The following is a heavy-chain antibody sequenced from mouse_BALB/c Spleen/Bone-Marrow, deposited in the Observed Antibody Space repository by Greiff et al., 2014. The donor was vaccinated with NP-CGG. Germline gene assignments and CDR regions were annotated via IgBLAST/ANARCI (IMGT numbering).Heavy chain of an antibody. J-gene: IGHJ3*01. D-gene: IGHD2-3*01. CDR1: GFNIKDTH. CDR3: ASYDDSRFAY. V-gene: IGHV14-3*02. Sequence: EVQLQQSGAELVKPGTSVKLSCTASGFNIKDTHLHWVQQRPEQGLEWIGRFDPTNGNPKYDPKFQGKATITVDTSSNTAYLQLSSLTSEDTAVYYCASYDDSRFAYWGQGTLVTVSA. CDR2: FDPTNGNP.